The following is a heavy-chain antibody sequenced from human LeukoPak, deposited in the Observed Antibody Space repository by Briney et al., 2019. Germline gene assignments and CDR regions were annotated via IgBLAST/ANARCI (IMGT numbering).Heavy chain of an antibody. CDR2: ISSIGST. J-gene: IGHJ3*02. CDR3: AKEGAESFPDAFDI. V-gene: IGHV4-59*11. CDR1: GGSISSHY. D-gene: IGHD3-10*01. Sequence: SETLSLTCTVSGGSISSHYWSWIRQPPGKGPEWIGYISSIGSTNYNPSLKSRVTISVDTSKNQFSLKLTSVTAADTAVYYCAKEGAESFPDAFDIWGQGAMITVSS.